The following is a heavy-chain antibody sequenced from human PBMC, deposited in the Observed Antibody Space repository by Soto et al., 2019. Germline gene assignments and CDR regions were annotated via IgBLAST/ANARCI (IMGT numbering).Heavy chain of an antibody. CDR3: VGYYSPVRFDP. D-gene: IGHD3-10*01. V-gene: IGHV4-34*09. CDR2: IYHSEST. CDR1: GGSFSGYY. Sequence: SETLSLTCAVYGGSFSGYYWSWIRQPPGKGLEWIGEIYHSESTNYNPSLKSRVTISVDTSKNQFSLKLSSVTAADTAVYYCVGYYSPVRFDPWGQGTQVTVSS. J-gene: IGHJ5*02.